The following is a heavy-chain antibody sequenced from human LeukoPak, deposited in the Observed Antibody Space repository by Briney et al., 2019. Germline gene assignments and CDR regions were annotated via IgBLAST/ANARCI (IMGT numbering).Heavy chain of an antibody. V-gene: IGHV4-39*01. D-gene: IGHD3-10*01. J-gene: IGHJ4*02. Sequence: SETLSLTCTVSGGSISSSSYYWGWIRQPAGKGLEWIGSIYYSGSTYYNPSLKSRVTISVDTSKNQFSLKLSSVTAADTAVYYCARCLTYYYGSGMWSVWGQGTLVTVSS. CDR2: IYYSGST. CDR1: GGSISSSSYY. CDR3: ARCLTYYYGSGMWSV.